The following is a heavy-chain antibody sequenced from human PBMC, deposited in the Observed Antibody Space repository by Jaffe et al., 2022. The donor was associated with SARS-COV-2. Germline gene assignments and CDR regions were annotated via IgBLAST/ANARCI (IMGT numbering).Heavy chain of an antibody. V-gene: IGHV4-34*01. Sequence: QVQLQQWGAGLLKPSETLSLTCAVYGGSFSGYYWSWIRQPPGKGLEWIGEINHSGSTNYNPSLKSRVTISVDTSKNQFSLKLSSVTAADTAVYYCARGLRKRDYYYYYGMDVWGQGTTVTVSS. CDR3: ARGLRKRDYYYYYGMDV. CDR1: GGSFSGYY. CDR2: INHSGST. J-gene: IGHJ6*02.